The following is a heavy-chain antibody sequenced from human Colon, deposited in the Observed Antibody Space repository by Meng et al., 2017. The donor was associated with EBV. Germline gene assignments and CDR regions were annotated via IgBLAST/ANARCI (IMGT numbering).Heavy chain of an antibody. J-gene: IGHJ4*02. V-gene: IGHV4-4*03. D-gene: IGHD2-21*02. Sequence: GPGLVKPPGTLSLTCAVSGGSLRSRNWWSWVRQPPGKGLEWIGEIYHSGSTNYNPSLKSRVTISVDESKNQFSLRLSSVTAADTAVYYCARVGAYCGGDCYHPRWGQGSLVTVSS. CDR1: GGSLRSRNW. CDR3: ARVGAYCGGDCYHPR. CDR2: IYHSGST.